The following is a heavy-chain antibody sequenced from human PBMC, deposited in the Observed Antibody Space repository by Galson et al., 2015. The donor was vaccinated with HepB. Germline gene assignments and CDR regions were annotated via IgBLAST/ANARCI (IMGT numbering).Heavy chain of an antibody. CDR3: AREPAFCGADCSSLLDY. V-gene: IGHV1-18*01. CDR2: ISTYNRDT. Sequence: SVKVSCKASGYTFSSYSITWVRQAPGQGLEWMGWISTYNRDTKYAQKFQGRVTMTADTSTSTAYMELKSLRSDDTARYYCAREPAFCGADCSSLLDYWGQGILVTVSS. CDR1: GYTFSSYS. D-gene: IGHD2-21*02. J-gene: IGHJ4*02.